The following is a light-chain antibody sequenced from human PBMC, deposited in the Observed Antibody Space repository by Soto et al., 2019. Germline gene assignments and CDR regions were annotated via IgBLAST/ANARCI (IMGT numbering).Light chain of an antibody. CDR2: GAS. V-gene: IGKV3-15*01. CDR3: QQYNSWPPIT. CDR1: ESVSSN. J-gene: IGKJ5*01. Sequence: EVVMTQSPATQSVSPGERATRSSRASESVSSNLAWYQQRPGQAPRLVIYGASTRATGIPARFSGGGSGTEFTLTISSLQSEDFAVYYCQQYNSWPPITFGQGTRLEI.